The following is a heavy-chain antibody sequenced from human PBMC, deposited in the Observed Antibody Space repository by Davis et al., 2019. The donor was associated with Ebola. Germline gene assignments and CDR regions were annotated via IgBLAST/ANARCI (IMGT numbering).Heavy chain of an antibody. J-gene: IGHJ4*02. CDR2: IYYSGST. CDR3: ARVGDYNGYDHGWYFDY. Sequence: MPSETLSLTCTVSGGSISSGDYYWSWIRQPPGKGLEWIGYIYYSGSTYYNPSLKSRVTISVDTSKNQFSLKLSSVTAADTAVYYCARVGDYNGYDHGWYFDYWGQGTLVTVSS. D-gene: IGHD5-12*01. CDR1: GGSISSGDYY. V-gene: IGHV4-30-4*01.